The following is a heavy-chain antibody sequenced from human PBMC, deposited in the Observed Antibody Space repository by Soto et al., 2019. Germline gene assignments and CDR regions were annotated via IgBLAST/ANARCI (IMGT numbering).Heavy chain of an antibody. J-gene: IGHJ3*02. CDR3: ARSRVSTPRLEDPFDI. D-gene: IGHD5-12*01. CDR2: IYPGDSDS. CDR1: GYSFPTYW. Sequence: PGASLKISCKGSGYSFPTYWLAWVRQTPGRGLEYMGIIYPGDSDSRYSPAFQGQVTFSADKSINTAYLQWTSLKASDTAIYYCARSRVSTPRLEDPFDIWGQGTMVTVS. V-gene: IGHV5-51*01.